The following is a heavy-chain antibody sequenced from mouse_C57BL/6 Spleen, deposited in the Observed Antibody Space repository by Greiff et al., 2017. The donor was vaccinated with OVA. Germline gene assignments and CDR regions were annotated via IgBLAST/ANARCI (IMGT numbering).Heavy chain of an antibody. V-gene: IGHV1-59*01. CDR2: IDPSDSYT. CDR1: GYTFTSYW. J-gene: IGHJ3*01. CDR3: ARENDSFAY. Sequence: VQLQQPGAELVRPGTSVKLSCKASGYTFTSYWMHWVKQRPGQGLEWIGVIDPSDSYTNYNQKFKGKATLTVDTSSSTAYMQRSSLTSEDAAVYYCARENDSFAYWGQGTLVTVSA. D-gene: IGHD2-4*01.